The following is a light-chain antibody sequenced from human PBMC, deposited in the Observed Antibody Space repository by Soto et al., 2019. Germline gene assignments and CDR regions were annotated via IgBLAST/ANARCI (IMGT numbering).Light chain of an antibody. CDR2: DAS. CDR1: QSVGSY. Sequence: EIGLIQSPASLSLSPGERATLSCRASQSVGSYLAWYQHKPGQAPRLLISDASSRATGIPDRFSGSGSGTDFTLTISRLEPEDFAVYYCQQYGSSPPTFGEGTKVDIK. V-gene: IGKV3-20*01. CDR3: QQYGSSPPT. J-gene: IGKJ1*01.